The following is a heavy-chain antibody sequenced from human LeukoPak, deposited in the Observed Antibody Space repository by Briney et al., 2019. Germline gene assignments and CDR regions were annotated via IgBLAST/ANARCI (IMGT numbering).Heavy chain of an antibody. Sequence: GGSPRLSCAASGFTFSTYWMTWVRQAPGKGLEWVANIKLDGSEKYYVDSVRGRFTISRDNAKNSLYLQMNSLRAEDTAVYYCARGLWYSRYWGQGALVTVSS. J-gene: IGHJ4*02. D-gene: IGHD1-1*01. V-gene: IGHV3-7*04. CDR3: ARGLWYSRY. CDR1: GFTFSTYW. CDR2: IKLDGSEK.